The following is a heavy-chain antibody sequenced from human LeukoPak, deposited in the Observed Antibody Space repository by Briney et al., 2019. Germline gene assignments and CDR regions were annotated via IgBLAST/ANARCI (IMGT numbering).Heavy chain of an antibody. J-gene: IGHJ4*02. CDR3: AGGKGGSGSLLSYFDY. V-gene: IGHV4-59*01. CDR2: IYYSGST. D-gene: IGHD3-10*01. Sequence: PSETLSLTCTLSGGSISSYYWSWIREPPGKGLERIGYIYYSGSTKYNPSLKSRVTISVDTSKNQFSLKMNSVTAAETAVYYGAGGKGGSGSLLSYFDYWGQGILVTVSS. CDR1: GGSISSYY.